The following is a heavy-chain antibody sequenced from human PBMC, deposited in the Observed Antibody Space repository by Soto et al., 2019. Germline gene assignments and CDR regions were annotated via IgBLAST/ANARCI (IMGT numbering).Heavy chain of an antibody. Sequence: PGESLKISCKGSGYSFTNYWIGWVRQMPGKGLEWMGIIYPRDSDTRYSPSVQGQVTMSVDKYVSTDYLQWSSLKASDSDMYYCARSTGSRSWYDYNWFDPWGQGTRVTVSS. D-gene: IGHD2-2*01. CDR2: IYPRDSDT. V-gene: IGHV5-51*01. J-gene: IGHJ5*02. CDR3: ARSTGSRSWYDYNWFDP. CDR1: GYSFTNYW.